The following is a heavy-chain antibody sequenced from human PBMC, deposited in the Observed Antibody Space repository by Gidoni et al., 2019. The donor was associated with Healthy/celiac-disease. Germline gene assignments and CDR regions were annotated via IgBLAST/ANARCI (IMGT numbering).Heavy chain of an antibody. CDR1: GGSLNSSRYY. D-gene: IGHD3-3*01. V-gene: IGHV4-39*01. J-gene: IGHJ5*02. CDR3: ARQADCWSGYYIPGWFDP. Sequence: QLHLQESGPGLAKPSETLSLTCTASGGSLNSSRYYWGWIRQPPGKGLEWIGSIQYSGSTYYNPSLKSRGTISVDTSKNQFSLKLSSVTAADTAVDYCARQADCWSGYYIPGWFDPWGQGTLVTVSS. CDR2: IQYSGST.